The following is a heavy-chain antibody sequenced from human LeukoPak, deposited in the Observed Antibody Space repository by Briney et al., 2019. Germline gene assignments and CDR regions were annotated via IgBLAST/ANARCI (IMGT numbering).Heavy chain of an antibody. CDR2: IRGNGATT. J-gene: IGHJ4*02. CDR3: AKAYHDSGCLIDY. D-gene: IGHD6-19*01. CDR1: GITFSSHA. Sequence: PGGSLRLSCAASGITFSSHAMTWVRQAPGKGLEWVAAIRGNGATTDYADSVKGRFIISRDNSKSTLYLQMNSLRAEDTAVYYCAKAYHDSGCLIDYWGQGTLVTVSS. V-gene: IGHV3-23*01.